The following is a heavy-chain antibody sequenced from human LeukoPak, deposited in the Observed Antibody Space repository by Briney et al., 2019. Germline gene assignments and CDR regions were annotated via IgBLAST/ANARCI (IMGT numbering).Heavy chain of an antibody. CDR1: GGSISTYY. CDR3: ARHPTDQGVPAAIYFDY. CDR2: LYYGGNT. D-gene: IGHD2-2*02. J-gene: IGHJ4*02. V-gene: IGHV4-59*08. Sequence: SETLSLTCAVSGGSISTYYWSWIRQPPGKGLEWIGYLYYGGNTYYNPSLKSRVTISVDTSKNQFSLKLSSVTAADTAVYYCARHPTDQGVPAAIYFDYWGQGTLVTVSS.